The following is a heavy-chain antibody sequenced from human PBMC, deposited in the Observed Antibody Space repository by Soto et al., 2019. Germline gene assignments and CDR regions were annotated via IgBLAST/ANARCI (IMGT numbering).Heavy chain of an antibody. Sequence: EVQLVESGGGLAKPGGSLRLSCAASGFSLSDYSMNWIRQAPGKGLEWVASISSSSSFIHYAESMKGRFTISRDNAKNSLYLQMNSLSAEDTAVYYCAGSSDDGRDNWGQGTLVTVSS. V-gene: IGHV3-21*01. D-gene: IGHD1-26*01. CDR1: GFSLSDYS. J-gene: IGHJ4*02. CDR2: ISSSSSFI. CDR3: AGSSDDGRDN.